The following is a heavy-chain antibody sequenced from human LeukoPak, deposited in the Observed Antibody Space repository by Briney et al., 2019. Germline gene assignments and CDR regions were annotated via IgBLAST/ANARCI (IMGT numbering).Heavy chain of an antibody. D-gene: IGHD2-21*01. CDR1: GGSFSGYY. CDR2: INHSGST. V-gene: IGHV4-34*01. Sequence: PSETLSLTCAVYGGSFSGYYWSWIRQPPGKGLEWIGEINHSGSTNYNPSLKSRVTISVDTSKNQFSLKLSPVTAADTAVYYCARGVPTHIYYFDYWGQGTLVTVSS. J-gene: IGHJ4*02. CDR3: ARGVPTHIYYFDY.